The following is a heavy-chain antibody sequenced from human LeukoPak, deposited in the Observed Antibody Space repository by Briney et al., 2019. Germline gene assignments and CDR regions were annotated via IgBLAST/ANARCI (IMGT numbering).Heavy chain of an antibody. CDR3: ARRSGIAVAGAFDY. V-gene: IGHV3-23*01. J-gene: IGHJ4*02. Sequence: GGTLRLSCGASGFTFSTYGMTWVRQAPGKGLEWVSGMSGSGTNTYYADSVKGRFTISRDNSKNTLYLQMNSLRAEDTAVYYCARRSGIAVAGAFDYWGQGTLVTVSS. CDR1: GFTFSTYG. CDR2: MSGSGTNT. D-gene: IGHD6-19*01.